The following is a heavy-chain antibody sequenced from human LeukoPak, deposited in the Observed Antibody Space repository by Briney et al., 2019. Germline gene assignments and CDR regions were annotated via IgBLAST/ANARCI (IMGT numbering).Heavy chain of an antibody. J-gene: IGHJ2*01. CDR1: GFTFSSYA. CDR3: AREQSVLRFSEWSVRYRSWYFDL. V-gene: IGHV3-30-3*01. Sequence: GGSLRLSCAASGFTFSSYAMHWVRQVPGKGLEWVAVISYNGSNKYYADSVKGRFTISRDNSKNTLYLQMNSLRAEDTAVYYCAREQSVLRFSEWSVRYRSWYFDLWGRGTLVTVSS. D-gene: IGHD3-3*01. CDR2: ISYNGSNK.